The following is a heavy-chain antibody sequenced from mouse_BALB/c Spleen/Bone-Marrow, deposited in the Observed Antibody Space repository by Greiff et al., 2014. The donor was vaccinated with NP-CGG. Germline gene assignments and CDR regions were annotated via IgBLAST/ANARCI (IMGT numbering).Heavy chain of an antibody. V-gene: IGHV1S29*02. CDR2: IYPYSGGT. CDR1: GYTFTDYN. CDR3: ARGNWDSAY. Sequence: EVQLQESGPELVRPGASVKISCKASGYTFTDYNIYWVKQSHGKSLEWIGYIYPYSGGTGYNQKFKSKATLTVDNSSTTAYMELRSLTSEDSAVYYCARGNWDSAYWGQGTLVTVST. J-gene: IGHJ3*01. D-gene: IGHD4-1*01.